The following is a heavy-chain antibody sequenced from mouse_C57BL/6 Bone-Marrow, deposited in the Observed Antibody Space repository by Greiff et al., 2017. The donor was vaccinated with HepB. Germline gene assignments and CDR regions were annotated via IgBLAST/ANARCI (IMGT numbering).Heavy chain of an antibody. Sequence: QVQLKESGPGLVQPSQSLSITCTVSGFSLTSYGVHWVRQSPGKGLEWLGVIWSGGGTDYNAAFISRLSISKDNSKSQVFFKMNSLQADDTAIYYCAREGAGTLRGYFDVWGTGTTVTVSS. J-gene: IGHJ1*03. V-gene: IGHV2-2*01. D-gene: IGHD4-1*01. CDR2: IWSGGGT. CDR3: AREGAGTLRGYFDV. CDR1: GFSLTSYG.